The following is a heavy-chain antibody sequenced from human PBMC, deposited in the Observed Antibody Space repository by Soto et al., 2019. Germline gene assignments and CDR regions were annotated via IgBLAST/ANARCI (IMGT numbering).Heavy chain of an antibody. CDR3: APLSVSLSGPYGIHV. V-gene: IGHV4-34*01. D-gene: IGHD2-15*01. J-gene: IGHJ6*02. CDR2: INHSGLT. CDR1: GWSFSAYY. Sequence: PSETLSLTCAVHGWSFSAYYWSWIRQPPGKGLEWIGEINHSGLTYYNPSLKSRVTLSVDTSKNQFSVRLNSVTASDTAVYYCAPLSVSLSGPYGIHVWGQGTTVTVSS.